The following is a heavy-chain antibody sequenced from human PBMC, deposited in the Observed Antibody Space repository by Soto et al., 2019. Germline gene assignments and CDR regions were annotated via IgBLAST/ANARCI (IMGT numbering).Heavy chain of an antibody. D-gene: IGHD2-8*01. CDR3: ARGHDANND. CDR2: IYHSGST. Sequence: QVQLQESGSGLVKPSQTLSLTCAVSVGSIRSGGYSWSWIRQPPGKGLEWIGYIYHSGSTYYNPSLKSRVTISMDTSKNQFSLKLNSVTAADTAVYYCARGHDANNDWGQGTLVTVSS. CDR1: VGSIRSGGYS. J-gene: IGHJ4*02. V-gene: IGHV4-30-2*01.